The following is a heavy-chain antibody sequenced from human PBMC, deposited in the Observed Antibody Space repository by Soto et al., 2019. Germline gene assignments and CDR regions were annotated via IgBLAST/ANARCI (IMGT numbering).Heavy chain of an antibody. Sequence: GESLKISCRTSGYKFTSYWIAWVRQMPGKGLEWMGIIFPSDSDTRYSPSFQGQVTISADRSTSTVFLQWASLKASDTAVYLCARKDKSGYFNWFDPWGQGTLVTVSS. J-gene: IGHJ5*02. V-gene: IGHV5-51*01. CDR1: GYKFTSYW. D-gene: IGHD3-22*01. CDR3: ARKDKSGYFNWFDP. CDR2: IFPSDSDT.